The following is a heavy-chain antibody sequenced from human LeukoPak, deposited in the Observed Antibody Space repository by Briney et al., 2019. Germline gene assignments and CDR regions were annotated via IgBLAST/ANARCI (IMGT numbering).Heavy chain of an antibody. CDR3: ARNSGRDSKDY. J-gene: IGHJ4*02. CDR2: INADNGNT. CDR1: GYTFTTYA. V-gene: IGHV1-3*01. D-gene: IGHD1-26*01. Sequence: ASVKVSCKASGYTFTTYAMHWVRQAPGQRPEWMRWINADNGNTRYSQKFQGRVTFTSDTSASTAYMELSSLRFEDTAVYYCARNSGRDSKDYWGQGTLVTVSS.